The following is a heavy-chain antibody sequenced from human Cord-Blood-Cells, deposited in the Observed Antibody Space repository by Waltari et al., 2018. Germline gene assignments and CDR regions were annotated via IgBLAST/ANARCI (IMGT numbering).Heavy chain of an antibody. V-gene: IGHV3-23*01. J-gene: IGHJ4*02. CDR1: GFTFSSYA. D-gene: IGHD3-10*01. Sequence: EVQLLESGGGLVQPGGSLRLPCAASGFTFSSYAMSWVRQAPGMGLESVSAISGSGSSTYYADSVKGRFTISRDNSKNTLYLQMNSLRAEDTAVYYCAKDDYYGSWPFDYWGQGTLVTVSS. CDR3: AKDDYYGSWPFDY. CDR2: ISGSGSST.